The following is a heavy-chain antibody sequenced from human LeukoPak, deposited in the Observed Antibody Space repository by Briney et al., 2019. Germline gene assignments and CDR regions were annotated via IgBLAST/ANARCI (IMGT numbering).Heavy chain of an antibody. CDR2: ISAQHGQT. V-gene: IGHV1-18*01. CDR3: AGSLGYCTSNVCYLKY. Sequence: ASVKVSCKASGYTFTSHDINWVRQATGQGLEWMGWISAQHGQTEYAPNSQDRVTMTTDTYTNTAYMELRSLRSDDTAVYYCAGSLGYCTSNVCYLKYWGQGTLVTVSS. D-gene: IGHD2-8*01. CDR1: GYTFTSHD. J-gene: IGHJ4*02.